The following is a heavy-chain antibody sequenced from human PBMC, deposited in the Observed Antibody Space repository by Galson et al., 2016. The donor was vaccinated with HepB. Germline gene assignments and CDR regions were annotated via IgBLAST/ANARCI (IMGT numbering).Heavy chain of an antibody. CDR2: NYYSGAP. J-gene: IGHJ4*02. V-gene: IGHV4-59*01. D-gene: IGHD1-26*01. Sequence: SETLSLTCTVSGGSISSYYWSWIRQPPGKGLEWIGFNYYSGAPSYNPSLKSRVTISVDTTKNQFSLKLNSVTAADTAVYYCARAEYSGTYYLDYWGQGTLVTV. CDR3: ARAEYSGTYYLDY. CDR1: GGSISSYY.